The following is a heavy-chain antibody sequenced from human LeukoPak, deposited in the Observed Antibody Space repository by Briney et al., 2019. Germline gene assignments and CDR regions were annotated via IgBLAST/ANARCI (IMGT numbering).Heavy chain of an antibody. J-gene: IGHJ3*02. V-gene: IGHV4-30-2*01. D-gene: IGHD2-2*01. CDR2: IYHSGST. Sequence: PSQTLSLTCAVSGGSISSGGYSWSWLRQPPGKGLEWIGYIYHSGSTYYNPSLKSRVTISVDRSKNQFSLKLSSVHAADTAVYYCARGVRVPAANAFDIWGQGTMVTVSS. CDR1: GGSISSGGYS. CDR3: ARGVRVPAANAFDI.